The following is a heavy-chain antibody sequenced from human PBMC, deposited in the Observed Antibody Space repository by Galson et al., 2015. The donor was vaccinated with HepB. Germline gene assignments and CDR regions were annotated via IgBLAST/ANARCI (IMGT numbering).Heavy chain of an antibody. D-gene: IGHD6-13*01. V-gene: IGHV3-30-3*01. CDR1: GFTFSSYA. CDR2: IAYDGSNR. J-gene: IGHJ4*02. Sequence: SLRLSCAASGFTFSSYAMHWVRQTPGKGLEWVAVIAYDGSNRYYADSVKGRFTISRDNSKNTLFLQMNSLRAEDTAVYYCARDHRFGPGMAAGGALDYWGQGTVVTVSS. CDR3: ARDHRFGPGMAAGGALDY.